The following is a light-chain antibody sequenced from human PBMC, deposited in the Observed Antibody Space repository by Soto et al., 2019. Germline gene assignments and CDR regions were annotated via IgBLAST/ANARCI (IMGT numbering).Light chain of an antibody. J-gene: IGLJ1*01. CDR1: SSDVGGYNY. Sequence: QSVLTRPASVSGSPGQSITISCTGTSSDVGGYNYVSWYQQYPGKAPKLMIYEVSNRPSGVSNRFSGSKSGNTASLTISGLQAEDEADYYCTSYIRSSTLDYVFGTGTKVTVL. V-gene: IGLV2-14*01. CDR3: TSYIRSSTLDYV. CDR2: EVS.